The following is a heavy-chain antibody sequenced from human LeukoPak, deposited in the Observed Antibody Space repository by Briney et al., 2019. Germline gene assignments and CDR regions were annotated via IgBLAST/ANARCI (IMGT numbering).Heavy chain of an antibody. D-gene: IGHD3-22*01. CDR3: ARVSISMIVVDLDY. V-gene: IGHV3-11*05. Sequence: RGSLRLSCAASGFTLSDYYMSWIRQAPGKGLEWVSYISRSSSNTNYADSVKGRFTISRDNAKNSLYLQMNSLRVEGTAVYYCARVSISMIVVDLDYWGQGTLVTVSS. J-gene: IGHJ4*02. CDR1: GFTLSDYY. CDR2: ISRSSSNT.